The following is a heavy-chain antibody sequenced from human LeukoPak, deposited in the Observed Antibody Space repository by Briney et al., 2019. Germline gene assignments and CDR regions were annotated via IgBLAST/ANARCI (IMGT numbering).Heavy chain of an antibody. J-gene: IGHJ4*02. CDR1: GYSHNRYL. CDR3: ARLVLGLGSGARDF. Sequence: GESLKISCKGSGYSHNRYLLALVRQTPGKGLEWMGIVYPADFDTRYSPSFQGRITISLDKSINTTYLHWESLKSSDTCIYCGARLVLGLGSGARDFWGQGTLVTVSS. CDR2: VYPADFDT. V-gene: IGHV5-51*01. D-gene: IGHD7-27*01.